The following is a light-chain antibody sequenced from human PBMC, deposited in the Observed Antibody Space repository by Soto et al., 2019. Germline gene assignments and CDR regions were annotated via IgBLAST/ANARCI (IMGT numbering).Light chain of an antibody. J-gene: IGKJ4*02. CDR3: QQLTSNPLT. V-gene: IGKV1-9*01. CDR2: AAS. Sequence: DIKLTQSPSFLSASVGDRVTITCRASQGIANSLVWYQQKPGKAPNRLIYAASTLQGGVPSRFSGSGSGTDFTLTISSLQPEEFATYYCQQLTSNPLTFGGGTKVEIK. CDR1: QGIANS.